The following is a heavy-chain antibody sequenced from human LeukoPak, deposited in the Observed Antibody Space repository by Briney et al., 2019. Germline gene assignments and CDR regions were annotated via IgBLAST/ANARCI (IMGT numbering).Heavy chain of an antibody. V-gene: IGHV4-61*02. CDR2: IYTSGST. J-gene: IGHJ6*03. CDR3: ANEVQQPRITIFGVVTTRYYYYMDV. D-gene: IGHD3-3*01. Sequence: DPSQTLSLTCTVSGGSISSGGYYWSWIRQPAGKGLEWIGRIYTSGSTNYNPSLKSRVTISVDTSKNQFSLKLSSVTAADTAVYYCANEVQQPRITIFGVVTTRYYYYMDVWGKGTTVTVSS. CDR1: GGSISSGGYY.